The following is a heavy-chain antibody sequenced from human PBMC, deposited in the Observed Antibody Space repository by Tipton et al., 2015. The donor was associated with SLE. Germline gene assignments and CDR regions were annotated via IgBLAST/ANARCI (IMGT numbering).Heavy chain of an antibody. Sequence: TLSLTCTVSDYSITNSYYWSWIRQPPGEGLEWIGYIYYREGTNYSPSLKSRVTISLDASKNQLSLKLSSVTAADTAVYYCARHHGSGWLYGLDVWGQGTTVTVSS. D-gene: IGHD6-19*01. CDR1: DYSITNSYY. CDR2: IYYREGT. CDR3: ARHHGSGWLYGLDV. J-gene: IGHJ6*02. V-gene: IGHV4-59*08.